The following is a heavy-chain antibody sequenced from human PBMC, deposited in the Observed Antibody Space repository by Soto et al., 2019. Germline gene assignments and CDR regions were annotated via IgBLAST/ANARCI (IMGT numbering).Heavy chain of an antibody. CDR3: ASTGSGCLTNFDY. D-gene: IGHD5-12*01. J-gene: IGHJ4*02. V-gene: IGHV3-23*01. Sequence: GGSLRLSCAASGFTFSSFAMTWVRQAPGKGLEWVSLIGVNGGGTYYADSVRGRFTISRDNSKNMLYLQMNSLRAEDTAVYYCASTGSGCLTNFDYWGQGTLVTVSS. CDR2: IGVNGGGT. CDR1: GFTFSSFA.